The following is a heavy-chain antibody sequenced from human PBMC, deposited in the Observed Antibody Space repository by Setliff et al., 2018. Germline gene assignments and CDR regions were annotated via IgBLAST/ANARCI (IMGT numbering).Heavy chain of an antibody. CDR2: IKGDDSER. D-gene: IGHD3-10*01. CDR3: AKDKDVRVDYFDY. V-gene: IGHV3-7*03. CDR1: GESFSNNY. J-gene: IGHJ4*02. Sequence: PSETLSLTCSVYGESFSNNYWSWVRQVPGKGLEWVANIKGDDSERYYVDSVKGRFTISRDNSKSTLYLQMNSLRAEDTAIYYCAKDKDVRVDYFDYWGPGTLVTVSS.